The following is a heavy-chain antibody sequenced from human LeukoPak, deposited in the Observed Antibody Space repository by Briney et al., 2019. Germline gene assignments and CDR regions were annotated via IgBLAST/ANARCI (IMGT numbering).Heavy chain of an antibody. CDR1: GGSISSYY. CDR3: ARLDNSGYYFIDY. V-gene: IGHV4-59*08. J-gene: IGHJ4*02. CDR2: IYYSGST. Sequence: PSETLSLTCTVSGGSISSYYWSWIRQPPGKGLEWIGYIYYSGSTNYNPSLKSRVTISVDTSKNQFSLKLTSVTAADTAVYYCARLDNSGYYFIDYWGQGTLVTVSS. D-gene: IGHD3-22*01.